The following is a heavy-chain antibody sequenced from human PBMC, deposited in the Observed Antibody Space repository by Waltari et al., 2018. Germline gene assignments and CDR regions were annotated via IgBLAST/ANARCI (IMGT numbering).Heavy chain of an antibody. V-gene: IGHV4-38-2*01. CDR3: ARNSGNYSFLY. Sequence: QVQLQESGPGLLKPSETLSLTCAVSGYSISGYFWVWIRQPPGKGLEWIGSIYHRGRTYYNPSLKSRVTMSVDTSKNQFSLKLSSVTAADTAVYYCARNSGNYSFLYWGQGTLVTVSS. CDR2: IYHRGRT. CDR1: GYSISGYF. D-gene: IGHD1-26*01. J-gene: IGHJ4*02.